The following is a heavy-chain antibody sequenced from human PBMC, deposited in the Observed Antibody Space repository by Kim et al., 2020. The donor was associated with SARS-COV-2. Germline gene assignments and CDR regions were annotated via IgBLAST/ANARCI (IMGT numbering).Heavy chain of an antibody. J-gene: IGHJ6*02. Sequence: GGSLRLSCTASGFRFDDYAMHWVRQAPGKGLEWVSGISWHSGSIGYADSVKGRFTISRDNAKKSLYLQMNSLRVEDTALYYCARDMFTYGYGNGMDGWGQGTAVTVSS. V-gene: IGHV3-9*01. CDR3: ARDMFTYGYGNGMDG. CDR2: ISWHSGSI. CDR1: GFRFDDYA. D-gene: IGHD5-18*01.